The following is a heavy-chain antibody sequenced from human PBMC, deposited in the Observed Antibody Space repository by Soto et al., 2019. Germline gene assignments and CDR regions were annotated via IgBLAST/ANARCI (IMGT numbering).Heavy chain of an antibody. D-gene: IGHD1-26*01. CDR2: IKQDGSEK. CDR1: GFTFSSYW. J-gene: IGHJ3*02. CDR3: ARVQPMVGADAFDI. Sequence: GGSLRLSCAASGFTFSSYWMSWVRQAPGKGLEWVANIKQDGSEKYYVDSVKGRFTISRDNAKNSLYLQMNSLRAEDTAVYYCARVQPMVGADAFDIWGQGTMVTVSS. V-gene: IGHV3-7*01.